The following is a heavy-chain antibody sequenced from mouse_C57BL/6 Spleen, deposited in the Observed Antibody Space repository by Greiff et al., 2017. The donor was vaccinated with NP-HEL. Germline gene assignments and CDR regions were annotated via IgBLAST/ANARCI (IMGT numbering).Heavy chain of an antibody. V-gene: IGHV5-17*01. Sequence: EVMLVESGGGLVKPGGSLKLSCAASGFTFSDYGMHWVRQAPEKGLEWVAYISSGSSTIYYADTVKGRFTISRDNAKNTLFLQMTSLRSEDTAMYYCARILAYGNYVGAMDYWGQGTSVTVSS. J-gene: IGHJ4*01. CDR2: ISSGSSTI. CDR1: GFTFSDYG. D-gene: IGHD2-1*01. CDR3: ARILAYGNYVGAMDY.